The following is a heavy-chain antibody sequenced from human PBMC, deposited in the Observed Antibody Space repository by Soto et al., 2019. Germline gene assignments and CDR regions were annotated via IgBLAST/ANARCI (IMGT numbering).Heavy chain of an antibody. D-gene: IGHD1-1*01. CDR2: ISGSGGST. V-gene: IGHV3-23*01. CDR3: AKDHFIGPAPNDFDY. CDR1: GFTFSSYA. Sequence: PPGSLRLSCAASGFTFSSYAMSWVRQAPGKGLEWVSGISGSGGSTYYADSVKGRFTTSRDNSKNTLYLQMNSLRAEDTAVYSCAKDHFIGPAPNDFDYWGQGTLVTVSS. J-gene: IGHJ4*02.